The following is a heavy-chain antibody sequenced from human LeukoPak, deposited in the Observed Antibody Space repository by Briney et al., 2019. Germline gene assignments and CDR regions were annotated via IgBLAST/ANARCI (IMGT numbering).Heavy chain of an antibody. D-gene: IGHD6-19*01. CDR1: GFTFSSYA. CDR3: AKDDGWYPLRGYFDY. J-gene: IGHJ4*02. Sequence: GGSLRLSCAASGFTFSSYATSWVRQAPGKGLEWVSGISGSGGSTYYADSVKGRFTISRDNSKNTLYLQMNSLRAEDTAVYYCAKDDGWYPLRGYFDYWGQGTLVTVSS. CDR2: ISGSGGST. V-gene: IGHV3-23*01.